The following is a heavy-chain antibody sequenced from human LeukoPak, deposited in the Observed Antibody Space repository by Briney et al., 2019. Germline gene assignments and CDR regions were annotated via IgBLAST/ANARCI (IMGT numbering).Heavy chain of an antibody. V-gene: IGHV4-59*11. Sequence: PSETLSLTCTVSGGSIRSHFWSWVRQPPGKGLEWIGYVYHSGSTNYNPSLESRVTISVDTSRNQLSLRLTSVTAADSAVYFCARVPKAVVGAISWGPKENARPPYIDYWGQGTLVTVSS. J-gene: IGHJ4*02. CDR2: VYHSGST. D-gene: IGHD5-12*01. CDR1: GGSIRSHF. CDR3: ARVPKAVVGAISWGPKENARPPYIDY.